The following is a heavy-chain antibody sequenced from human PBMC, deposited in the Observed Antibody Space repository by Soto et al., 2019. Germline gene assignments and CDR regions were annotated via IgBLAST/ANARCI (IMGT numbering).Heavy chain of an antibody. CDR3: ARDPKTSGGRHWAFTYFDS. D-gene: IGHD7-27*01. Sequence: QVQLVESGGGVVQPGRSLRLSCAASGFSFSISHMHWVRQAPGKGPEWVAPISYDGTNNFYADSVKGRFTITRDNSKCTLYLRVDSLSNGEAAVYYCARDPKTSGGRHWAFTYFDSWGRGTLVTVSS. J-gene: IGHJ4*02. CDR1: GFSFSISH. V-gene: IGHV3-30-3*01. CDR2: ISYDGTNN.